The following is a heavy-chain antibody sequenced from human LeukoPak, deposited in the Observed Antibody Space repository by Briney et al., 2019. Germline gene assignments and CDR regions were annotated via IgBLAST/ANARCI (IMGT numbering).Heavy chain of an antibody. CDR3: ARDLSSVYATNWFDP. J-gene: IGHJ5*02. D-gene: IGHD2-8*01. V-gene: IGHV3-21*01. CDR2: ISSSSSYI. Sequence: GGSLRLSCAASGFTFSSYSMNWVRQAPGKELEWVSSISSSSSYIYYADSVKGRFTISRDNAKNSLYLQMNSLRAEDTAVYYCARDLSSVYATNWFDPWGQGTLVTVSS. CDR1: GFTFSSYS.